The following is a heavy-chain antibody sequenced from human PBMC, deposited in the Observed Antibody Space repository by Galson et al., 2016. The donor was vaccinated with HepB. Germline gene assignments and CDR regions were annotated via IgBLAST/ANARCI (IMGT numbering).Heavy chain of an antibody. CDR3: ARLIKGAREHIVVAVPNWLDP. J-gene: IGHJ5*02. Sequence: QSGAEVKKPGESLKISCKGSGYSFTNYWIGWVRQMPGKGLEWMGIIYPDDSDTRYSPSFQGQVTISADKSINTAYLQWSRLKASDTAMYYCARLIKGAREHIVVAVPNWLDPWGQGTLVTVSS. CDR1: GYSFTNYW. V-gene: IGHV5-51*01. CDR2: IYPDDSDT. D-gene: IGHD2-21*01.